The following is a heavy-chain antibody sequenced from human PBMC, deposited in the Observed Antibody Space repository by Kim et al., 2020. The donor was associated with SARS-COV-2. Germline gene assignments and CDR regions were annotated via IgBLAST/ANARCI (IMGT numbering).Heavy chain of an antibody. CDR3: ARDTYFYYYGLDV. V-gene: IGHV4-59*01. J-gene: IGHJ6*02. Sequence: SYTPSLKGRVSISVDTSKNQFSLNLTSVTAADTAVYYCARDTYFYYYGLDVWGQGTTVTVSS.